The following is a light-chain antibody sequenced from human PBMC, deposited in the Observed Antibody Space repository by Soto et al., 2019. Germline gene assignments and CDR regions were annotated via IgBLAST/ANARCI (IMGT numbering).Light chain of an antibody. Sequence: DIQMTQSPSSLSASVGDRVTITSQASQDISNYLNWYQQKPGKAPQLLIYDASNLETGVPSRFSGRGSGTDFTFTISSLQPEDIATYYCQQYDNLPLTFGGETNEEIK. CDR1: QDISNY. CDR2: DAS. V-gene: IGKV1-33*01. J-gene: IGKJ4*01. CDR3: QQYDNLPLT.